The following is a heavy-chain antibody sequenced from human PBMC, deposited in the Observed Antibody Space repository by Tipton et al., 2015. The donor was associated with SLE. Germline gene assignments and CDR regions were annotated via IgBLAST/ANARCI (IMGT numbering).Heavy chain of an antibody. J-gene: IGHJ6*03. Sequence: TLSLTCTVSNGSISSSPYYWGWIRQSPGKGLEWVGSMYYSGSTYYNPSLKSRVTVSVDTSRNQCSLNLTSVTAADTAVYYCARGPYYYMDVWGKGTTGTVSS. CDR1: NGSISSSPYY. CDR3: ARGPYYYMDV. CDR2: MYYSGST. V-gene: IGHV4-39*07.